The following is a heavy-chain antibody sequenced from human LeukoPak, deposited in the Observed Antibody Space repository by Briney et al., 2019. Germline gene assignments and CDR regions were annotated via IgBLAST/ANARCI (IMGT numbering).Heavy chain of an antibody. CDR2: IYYGEST. D-gene: IGHD5-24*01. CDR1: GGSVSSGSYY. J-gene: IGHJ6*02. V-gene: IGHV4-61*01. CDR3: ATLPRLPATRYYYYGMDV. Sequence: TSETLSLTCTVSGGSVSSGSYYWSWIRQPPGKGLEWIGYIYYGESTNYNPSLKSRVTISVDTSKNQFSLKLSSVTAADTAVYYCATLPRLPATRYYYYGMDVWGQGTTVTVSS.